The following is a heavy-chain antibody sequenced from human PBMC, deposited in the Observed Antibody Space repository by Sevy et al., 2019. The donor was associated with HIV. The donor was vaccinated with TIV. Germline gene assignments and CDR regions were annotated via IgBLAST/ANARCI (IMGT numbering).Heavy chain of an antibody. CDR1: GFMFNTYS. CDR3: VRTVSGTFRYDDY. J-gene: IGHJ4*02. D-gene: IGHD3-16*02. CDR2: INSGSGAI. Sequence: GGSLRLSCAASGFMFNTYSMNWVRQAPGTGLEWLSYINSGSGAISYADSVKGRFTISRDNAKNSLYLQMNSLRAEYTAVYYCVRTVSGTFRYDDYWGQGTLVTVSS. V-gene: IGHV3-48*01.